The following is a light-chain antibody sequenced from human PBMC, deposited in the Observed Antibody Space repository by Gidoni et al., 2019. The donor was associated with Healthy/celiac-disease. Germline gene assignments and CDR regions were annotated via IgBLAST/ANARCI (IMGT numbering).Light chain of an antibody. CDR2: DAS. V-gene: IGKV3-11*01. J-gene: IGKJ3*01. CDR3: QQRSNWPFT. Sequence: EFVFPQPPATLSLSPGERATLSCRASQSVSSYLDWYHQKPGHAPRLLIYDASNRATGIPARFSGSGSGTDFTLTISSLEPEDFAVYYCQQRSNWPFTFGPXTKVDIK. CDR1: QSVSSY.